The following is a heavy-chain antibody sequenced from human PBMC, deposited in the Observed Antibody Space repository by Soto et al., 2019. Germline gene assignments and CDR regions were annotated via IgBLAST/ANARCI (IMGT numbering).Heavy chain of an antibody. CDR3: ARDYFDSSDYTTNWFDP. CDR2: IYHTGNA. Sequence: PSETRSLTCSVSGDSISNSRFYWAWIRQPPGEGLEWIGSIYHTGNAYYNPSLKSRITIFVDTSKNQFSLKLTSATAADTALYYCARDYFDSSDYTTNWFDPWGQGSLVT. CDR1: GDSISNSRFY. J-gene: IGHJ5*02. V-gene: IGHV4-39*01. D-gene: IGHD3-22*01.